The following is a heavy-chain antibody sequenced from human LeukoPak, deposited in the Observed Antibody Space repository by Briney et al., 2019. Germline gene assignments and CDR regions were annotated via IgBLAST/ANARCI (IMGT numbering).Heavy chain of an antibody. J-gene: IGHJ4*02. CDR3: AKVDQYDGSGSYYPDY. CDR2: ISGGGGST. CDR1: GFTFSRYA. Sequence: GGSLRLSCAVSGFTFSRYAMSWVRQAPGKGLEWVSAISGGGGSTYYADSVKGRFTISRDNSKNTLYLQMNSLRAEDTAVYYCAKVDQYDGSGSYYPDYWGQGTLVTVSS. V-gene: IGHV3-23*01. D-gene: IGHD3-10*01.